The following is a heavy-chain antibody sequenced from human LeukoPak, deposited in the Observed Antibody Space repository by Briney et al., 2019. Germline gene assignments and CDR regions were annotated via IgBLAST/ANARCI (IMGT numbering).Heavy chain of an antibody. J-gene: IGHJ4*02. V-gene: IGHV4-59*08. D-gene: IGHD3-16*02. CDR1: GGSISSDY. Sequence: SETLSLTCTVSGGSISSDYWSWIRQPPGKGLEWIGYIYYSGSTNYNPSLKSRVTISVDTSKNQFSLKLSSVTAADTAVYYCARTLMITFGGVIFTGWGQGTLVTVPS. CDR2: IYYSGST. CDR3: ARTLMITFGGVIFTG.